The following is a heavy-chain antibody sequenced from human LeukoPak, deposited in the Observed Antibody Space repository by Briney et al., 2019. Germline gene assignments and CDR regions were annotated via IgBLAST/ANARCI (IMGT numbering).Heavy chain of an antibody. CDR3: TRSNYGSYDY. Sequence: GASVKVSCKASGYTFATYDINWVRQATGQGLEWMGWMNPNIGDVGYAQKFQGRVTTTKDTSISTAYMELTSLTSEDTAVYYCTRSNYGSYDYWGQGTLVTVSS. V-gene: IGHV1-8*01. J-gene: IGHJ4*02. CDR1: GYTFATYD. D-gene: IGHD3-10*01. CDR2: MNPNIGDV.